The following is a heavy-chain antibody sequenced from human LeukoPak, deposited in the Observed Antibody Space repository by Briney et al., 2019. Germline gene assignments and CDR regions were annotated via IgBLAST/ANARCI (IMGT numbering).Heavy chain of an antibody. CDR2: ISAYNGNT. D-gene: IGHD3-16*01. CDR1: GYTFTSYG. CDR3: ARDDQGLDAFDI. V-gene: IGHV1-18*01. Sequence: ASVTVSCKASGYTFTSYGISWVRQAPGQGLEWMGWISAYNGNTNYAQKLQGRVTMTTDTSTSTAYMELRSLRSDDTAVYYCARDDQGLDAFDIWGQGTMVTASS. J-gene: IGHJ3*02.